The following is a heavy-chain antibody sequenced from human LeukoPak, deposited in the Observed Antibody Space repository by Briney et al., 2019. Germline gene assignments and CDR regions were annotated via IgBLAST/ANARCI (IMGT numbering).Heavy chain of an antibody. J-gene: IGHJ4*02. CDR2: INHSGST. V-gene: IGHV4-34*01. Sequence: SQTLSLTCAVYSESLSGYYWSWIRQTPGKGLEWIGEINHSGSTNYNPSLKSRVTISVDTSKNQFSLKLSSVTAADTAVYYCARIGYNYGFSFDYWGQGTLVTVSS. CDR3: ARIGYNYGFSFDY. CDR1: SESLSGYY. D-gene: IGHD5-18*01.